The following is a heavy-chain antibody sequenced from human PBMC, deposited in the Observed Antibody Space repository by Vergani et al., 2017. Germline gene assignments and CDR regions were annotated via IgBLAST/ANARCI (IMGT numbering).Heavy chain of an antibody. CDR3: ASGYCSSTSCYQVWFDP. Sequence: QVQLVQSGAEVKKPGSSVKVSCKASGGTFSSYGISWVRQAPGQGLEWMGGIIPIFGTANYAQKFQGRVTITADESTSTAYMELSSLRSEDTAVYYCASGYCSSTSCYQVWFDPWGQGTLVTVSS. D-gene: IGHD2-2*01. CDR1: GGTFSSYG. V-gene: IGHV1-69*01. CDR2: IIPIFGTA. J-gene: IGHJ5*02.